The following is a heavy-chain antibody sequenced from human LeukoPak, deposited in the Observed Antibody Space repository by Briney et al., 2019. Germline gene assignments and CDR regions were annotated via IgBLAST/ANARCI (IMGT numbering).Heavy chain of an antibody. CDR3: ASYGDYEGY. CDR2: IYYSGST. D-gene: IGHD4-17*01. Sequence: PSETLSLTCTVSGDSISSGSYYWSWIRQPPGKGLEWIGYIYYSGSTYYNPSLKSRVTISVDTSKNQFSLKLSSVTAADTAVYYCASYGDYEGYWGQGTLVTVSS. CDR1: GDSISSGSYY. V-gene: IGHV4-61*01. J-gene: IGHJ4*02.